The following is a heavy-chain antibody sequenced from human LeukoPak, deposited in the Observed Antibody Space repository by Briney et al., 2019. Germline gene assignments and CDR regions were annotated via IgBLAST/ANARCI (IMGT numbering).Heavy chain of an antibody. CDR1: GGSISSYY. CDR3: ARDSGMVRGPLLY. D-gene: IGHD3-10*01. J-gene: IGHJ4*02. Sequence: SETLSLTCTVSGGSISSYYWSWIRQPAGKGLEWIGYIYYSGSTNYNPSLKSRVTISVDTSKNQFSLKLSSVTAADTAVYYCARDSGMVRGPLLYWGQGTLVTVSS. V-gene: IGHV4-59*12. CDR2: IYYSGST.